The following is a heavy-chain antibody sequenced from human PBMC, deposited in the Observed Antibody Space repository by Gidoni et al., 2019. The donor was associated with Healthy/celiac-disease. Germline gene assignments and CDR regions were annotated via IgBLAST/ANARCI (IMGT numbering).Heavy chain of an antibody. Sequence: EVQLLESGGGLVQPGGSLSLSCAAPGFTFSSYAMSWVRQAPGKGLEWVSLSSGSGGSTYYADSVKGRFTISRDNSKNTLYLQMNSLRAEDTAVYYCAKDADYYDSSGYYRYWYFDLWGRGTLVTVSS. V-gene: IGHV3-23*01. CDR2: SSGSGGST. D-gene: IGHD3-22*01. CDR3: AKDADYYDSSGYYRYWYFDL. CDR1: GFTFSSYA. J-gene: IGHJ2*01.